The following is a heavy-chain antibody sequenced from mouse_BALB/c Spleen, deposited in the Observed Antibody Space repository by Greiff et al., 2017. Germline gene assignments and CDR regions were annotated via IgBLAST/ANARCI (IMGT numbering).Heavy chain of an antibody. Sequence: EVKLQESGGGLVKLGGSLKLSCAASGFTFSSYYMSWVRQTPEKRLELVAAINSNGGSTYYPDTVKGRFTISRDNAKNTLYLQMSSPKSEDTALYYCARQGYGNYDAMDYWGQGTSVTVSS. CDR1: GFTFSSYY. CDR3: ARQGYGNYDAMDY. CDR2: INSNGGST. J-gene: IGHJ4*01. D-gene: IGHD2-10*02. V-gene: IGHV5-6-2*01.